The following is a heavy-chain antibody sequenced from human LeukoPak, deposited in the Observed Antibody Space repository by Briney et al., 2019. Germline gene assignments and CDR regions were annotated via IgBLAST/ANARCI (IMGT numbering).Heavy chain of an antibody. Sequence: ASVKVSCKASGGTFSSYAISWVRQAPGQGLEWMGRIIPILGIANYAQKFQGRVTITADKSTGIAYMELSSLRSEDTAVYYCASQIVGATWVDYWGQGTLVTVSS. CDR3: ASQIVGATWVDY. V-gene: IGHV1-69*04. J-gene: IGHJ4*02. D-gene: IGHD1-26*01. CDR1: GGTFSSYA. CDR2: IIPILGIA.